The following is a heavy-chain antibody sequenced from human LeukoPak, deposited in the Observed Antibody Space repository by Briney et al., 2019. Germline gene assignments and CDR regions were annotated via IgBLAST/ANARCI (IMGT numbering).Heavy chain of an antibody. J-gene: IGHJ5*02. D-gene: IGHD2-15*01. Sequence: ASVKVSCKVSGYTLTELSMHWVRQAPGKGLEWMGGFDPEDGETIYAQKLQGRVTMTEDTSTDTAYMELSSLRSEDTAVYYCATQIGGPVLYRHWVFDPWGQGTLVTVSS. V-gene: IGHV1-24*01. CDR1: GYTLTELS. CDR2: FDPEDGET. CDR3: ATQIGGPVLYRHWVFDP.